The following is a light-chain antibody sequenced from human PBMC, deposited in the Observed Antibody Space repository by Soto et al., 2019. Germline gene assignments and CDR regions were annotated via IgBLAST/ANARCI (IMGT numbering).Light chain of an antibody. CDR2: TAS. Sequence: DIQMTQSPSTLSASVGDRVTITCRASQSLGPFLVWYQQKPGRSPKLLIYTASVLETGVPSRFSGSGSETECTLTISSLQPDDFATYYCQQYKYYSTFGQGTKLDIK. J-gene: IGKJ2*01. CDR1: QSLGPF. CDR3: QQYKYYST. V-gene: IGKV1-5*03.